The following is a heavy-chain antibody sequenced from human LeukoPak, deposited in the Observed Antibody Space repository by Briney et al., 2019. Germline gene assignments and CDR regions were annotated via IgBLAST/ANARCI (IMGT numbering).Heavy chain of an antibody. CDR1: GGSISSSSYY. D-gene: IGHD5-18*01. Sequence: PSETLSLTCTVSGGSISSSSYYWSWTRQPPGKGLEWIGHIYHSGSTNYNPSLKSRVTISIDTSKNQFSLRLSSVTAADTAVYYCARGAAGYSYGWGQGTLVTVSS. CDR2: IYHSGST. CDR3: ARGAAGYSYG. J-gene: IGHJ4*02. V-gene: IGHV4-61*01.